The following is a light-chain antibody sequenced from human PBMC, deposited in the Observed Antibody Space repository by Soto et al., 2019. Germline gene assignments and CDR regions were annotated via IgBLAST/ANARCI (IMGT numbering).Light chain of an antibody. Sequence: EIIVTQSPATLSVSPGERATLSCMASQSVNNNLAWYQQKPGQAPRLLIYGTSTRATGIPARFGGSGYGTEFTLTIRSPQSEDFAIYYCQKYNNWPLLTFGGGTKVEIK. V-gene: IGKV3-15*01. CDR2: GTS. J-gene: IGKJ4*01. CDR3: QKYNNWPLLT. CDR1: QSVNNN.